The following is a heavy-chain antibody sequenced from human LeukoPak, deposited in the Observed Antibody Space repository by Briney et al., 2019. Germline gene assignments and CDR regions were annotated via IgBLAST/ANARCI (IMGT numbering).Heavy chain of an antibody. Sequence: PGGSLRLXCTASEFTVSSNYMSWFRPAPGKGLEWVSVIYSGGTTYYADSVKGRFTISRDNAKNSLYLQMNSLRAEDTAVYYCARAIGYCSGGSCRFDPWGQGTLVTVSS. V-gene: IGHV3-66*01. CDR2: IYSGGTT. D-gene: IGHD2-15*01. CDR1: EFTVSSNY. CDR3: ARAIGYCSGGSCRFDP. J-gene: IGHJ5*02.